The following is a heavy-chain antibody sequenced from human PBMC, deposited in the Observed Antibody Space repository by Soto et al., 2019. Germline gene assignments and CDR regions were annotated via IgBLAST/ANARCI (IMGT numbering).Heavy chain of an antibody. CDR1: GFTFSSYW. D-gene: IGHD3-16*01. V-gene: IGHV3-74*01. Sequence: EVQLVESGGGLVQPGGSLRLSCAASGFTFSSYWMHWVRQDPGKGLVWVSRINSDGSSTNYADSVKGRFTISRDNAKNKRFMQMNRLRDDYTAVYYCARDRQPDYHDAFDIWGQGTMVTVSS. CDR2: INSDGSST. J-gene: IGHJ3*02. CDR3: ARDRQPDYHDAFDI.